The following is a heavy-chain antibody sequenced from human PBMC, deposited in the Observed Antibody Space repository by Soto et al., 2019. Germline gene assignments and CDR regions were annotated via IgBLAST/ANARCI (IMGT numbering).Heavy chain of an antibody. CDR2: VSYDGSKA. CDR3: ARDKVSSYLSPPYFFDS. D-gene: IGHD3-16*02. J-gene: IGHJ4*02. Sequence: QVELVESGGGVVQPGRSLSVSCAASGFTFRSFTMHWVRQAPGKGLEWVATVSYDGSKAYYADSVRGRFTISRDNSNNTRHLQMDSLRPEHSALYFCARDKVSSYLSPPYFFDSWRQGRRVTVSS. V-gene: IGHV3-30*04. CDR1: GFTFRSFT.